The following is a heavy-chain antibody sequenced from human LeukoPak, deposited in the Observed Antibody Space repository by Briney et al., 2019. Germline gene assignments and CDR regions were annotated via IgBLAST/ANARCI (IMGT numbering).Heavy chain of an antibody. CDR3: ARSYSTSWYSTDWFDP. CDR2: ISLDGTNR. CDR1: AFTSSTYA. V-gene: IGHV3-30*04. Sequence: PGTSLRLSCAASAFTSSTYAMHWVRQAPGKGLEWVAMISLDGTNRNYADSVEGRFTISRDNSKNTLYLQMSSVRPEDTAFYYCARSYSTSWYSTDWFDPWGQGTLVTVSS. J-gene: IGHJ5*02. D-gene: IGHD6-13*01.